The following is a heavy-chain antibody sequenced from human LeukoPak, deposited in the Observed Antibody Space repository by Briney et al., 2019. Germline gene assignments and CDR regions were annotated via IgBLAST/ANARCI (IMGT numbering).Heavy chain of an antibody. CDR1: GGSFSGYY. V-gene: IGHV4-34*01. D-gene: IGHD3-22*01. CDR2: INHSGST. J-gene: IGHJ1*01. CDR3: ARGFQDYYDSKPGEYFHH. Sequence: SETLSLTCAVYGGSFSGYYWSWIRQPPGKGLEWIGEINHSGSTNYNPSLKSRVTISVDTSKNQFSLKLSSVTAADTAVYYCARGFQDYYDSKPGEYFHHWGQGTRVTVSS.